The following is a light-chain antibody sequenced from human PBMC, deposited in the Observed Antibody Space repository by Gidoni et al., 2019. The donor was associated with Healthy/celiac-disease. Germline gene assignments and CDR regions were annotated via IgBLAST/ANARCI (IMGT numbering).Light chain of an antibody. CDR2: DVS. V-gene: IGLV2-14*01. CDR3: SSYTSSSTSWV. J-gene: IGLJ3*02. CDR1: SSDVGGYNY. Sequence: QSALTQPASVSGSPAHSITISCTGTSSDVGGYNYVSWYQQHPGKAPKLMIYDVSNRPSGVSNRFSGSKSGNTASLTISGLQAEDEADYYCSSYTSSSTSWVFGGGTKLTVL.